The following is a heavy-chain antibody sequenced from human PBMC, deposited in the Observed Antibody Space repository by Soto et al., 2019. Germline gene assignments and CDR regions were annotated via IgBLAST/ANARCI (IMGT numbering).Heavy chain of an antibody. CDR2: IYYSENA. Sequence: SETLSLTCTVSGGSISSGGYYWSWIHQHTGKGLEWIGYIYYSENAYYYPSLKSRVTVSVDTSKNLFSLKLTAVAAADSSVYFCSRRHGVEIDAYYWGRGILVTVSS. D-gene: IGHD3-10*01. J-gene: IGHJ4*02. CDR1: GGSISSGGYY. CDR3: SRRHGVEIDAYY. V-gene: IGHV4-31*03.